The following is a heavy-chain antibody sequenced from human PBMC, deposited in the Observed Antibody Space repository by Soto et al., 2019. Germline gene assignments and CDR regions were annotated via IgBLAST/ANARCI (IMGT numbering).Heavy chain of an antibody. CDR1: GYTFTSYY. CDR3: ARDLMVGYSGYDTTYYYYGMDV. Sequence: QVQLVQSGAEVKKPGASVKVSCKASGYTFTSYYMHWVRQAPGQGLEWMGIINPSGGSTSYAQKFQGRVTMTRDTSTSTVYMELSSLRSEDTAVYYCARDLMVGYSGYDTTYYYYGMDVWGQGTTVTVSS. CDR2: INPSGGST. D-gene: IGHD5-12*01. J-gene: IGHJ6*02. V-gene: IGHV1-46*01.